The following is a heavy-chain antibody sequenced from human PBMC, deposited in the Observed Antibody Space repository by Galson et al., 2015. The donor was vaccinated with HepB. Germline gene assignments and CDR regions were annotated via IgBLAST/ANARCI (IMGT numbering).Heavy chain of an antibody. J-gene: IGHJ4*02. Sequence: ETLSLTCDVYGGSFSGYYWSWIRQPPGKGLEWIGEVNHSGSTNYNPSLKGRVTISVDTSKNQFSLKLSSVTAADTAVYYCAREDCGGACYSAYWGQGTLVTVSS. CDR3: AREDCGGACYSAY. D-gene: IGHD2-21*02. CDR2: VNHSGST. CDR1: GGSFSGYY. V-gene: IGHV4-34*01.